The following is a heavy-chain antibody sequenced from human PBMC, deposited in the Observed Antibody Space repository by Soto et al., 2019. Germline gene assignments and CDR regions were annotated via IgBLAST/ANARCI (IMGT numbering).Heavy chain of an antibody. CDR1: GDSITNGAYF. J-gene: IGHJ4*02. CDR2: ISHNMGA. D-gene: IGHD2-15*01. V-gene: IGHV4-31*03. CDR3: ARATRVTTSGTTAYYFDY. Sequence: SETLSLTCSVSGDSITNGAYFWTWIRQHPGKGLEWIGYISHNMGAHHKPSLESRLTMSVDRSKNHFSLKLSSLTAADTAVYYCARATRVTTSGTTAYYFDYWGQGTLVTVSS.